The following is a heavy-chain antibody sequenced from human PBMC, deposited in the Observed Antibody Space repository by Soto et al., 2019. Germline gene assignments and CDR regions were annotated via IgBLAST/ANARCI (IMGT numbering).Heavy chain of an antibody. Sequence: QVQLQQWGAGLLKPSETLSLTCAVYGGSFSGYYWSWIRQPPRKGLEWIGEINHSGSTNYNPSLKSRVTISVDTSKNQFSLKLSSVTAADTAVYYCARGPARITIFGVVIIRAFDIWGQGTMVTVSS. J-gene: IGHJ3*02. CDR2: INHSGST. D-gene: IGHD3-3*01. V-gene: IGHV4-34*01. CDR1: GGSFSGYY. CDR3: ARGPARITIFGVVIIRAFDI.